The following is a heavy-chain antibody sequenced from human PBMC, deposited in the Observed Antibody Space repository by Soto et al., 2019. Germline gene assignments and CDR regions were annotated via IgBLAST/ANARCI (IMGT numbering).Heavy chain of an antibody. D-gene: IGHD2-15*01. CDR3: ARAVGYCSGGSCLPFDY. CDR2: ISSSSSYI. J-gene: IGHJ4*02. CDR1: GFTFSSYS. V-gene: IGHV3-21*01. Sequence: EVQLVESGGGLVKPGGSLRLSCAASGFTFSSYSMNWVRQAPGKGLEWVSSISSSSSYIYYADSVKGRFTISRDNAKNSLYLQMNSLRAEDTAVYYCARAVGYCSGGSCLPFDYWGQGTLVTVSS.